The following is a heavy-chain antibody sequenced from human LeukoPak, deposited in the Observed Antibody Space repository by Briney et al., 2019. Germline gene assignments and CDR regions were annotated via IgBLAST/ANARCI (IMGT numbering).Heavy chain of an antibody. CDR2: IYSGDSDT. J-gene: IGHJ3*01. D-gene: IGHD2-21*02. CDR3: ARGPTSDVFDF. V-gene: IGHV5-51*01. CDR1: GYDSTTFW. Sequence: GESLKISCKVSGYDSTTFWIGWVRQMPWKGLEWVGVIYSGDSDTRYSPSFQGQVTISADKSISTAFLQWSSLKASDTAIFYCARGPTSDVFDFWGQGTMVTVSS.